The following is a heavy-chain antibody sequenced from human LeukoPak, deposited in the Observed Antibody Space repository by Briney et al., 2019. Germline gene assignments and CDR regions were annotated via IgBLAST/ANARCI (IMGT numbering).Heavy chain of an antibody. V-gene: IGHV3-33*06. CDR2: IWYDGSNK. J-gene: IGHJ4*02. CDR1: GFTFSSYG. Sequence: GGSLRLSCAASGFTFSSYGMHWVRQAPGKGLEWVAVIWYDGSNKYYADSVKGRFTISRDNSKNTLYLQMNSLRAEDTAVYYCAKWLYSGKYWTGKDYFDYWGQGTLVTVSS. D-gene: IGHD1-26*01. CDR3: AKWLYSGKYWTGKDYFDY.